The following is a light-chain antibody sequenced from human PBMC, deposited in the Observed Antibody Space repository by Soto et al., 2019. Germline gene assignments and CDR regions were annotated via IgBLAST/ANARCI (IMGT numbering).Light chain of an antibody. CDR3: SSYTTGNTWV. Sequence: QSALTQPASVSGSPGQSITISCTGTSSDVGAYGYVSWYQQLPGKAPKLMAYEVSHRPSGVSNRFSGSKSGNTASLTISGLQADDEGDYYCSSYTTGNTWVFGAGTKLTVL. V-gene: IGLV2-14*01. CDR1: SSDVGAYGY. CDR2: EVS. J-gene: IGLJ2*01.